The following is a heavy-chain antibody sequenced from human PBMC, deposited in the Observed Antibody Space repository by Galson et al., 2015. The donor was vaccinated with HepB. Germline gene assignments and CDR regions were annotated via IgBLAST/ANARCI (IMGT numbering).Heavy chain of an antibody. CDR3: ARRRWLQLSDYGMDV. CDR2: IDWDDDE. CDR1: GFSLSTSGMC. J-gene: IGHJ6*02. V-gene: IGHV2-70*11. Sequence: PALVKPTQPLTLTCTFSGFSLSTSGMCVSWIRQPPGKALEWLARIDWDDDEYYSTSLKTRLTISKDTSKNQVGLTMTNMDPADTATYYCARRRWLQLSDYGMDVWGQGTTVTVSS. D-gene: IGHD5-24*01.